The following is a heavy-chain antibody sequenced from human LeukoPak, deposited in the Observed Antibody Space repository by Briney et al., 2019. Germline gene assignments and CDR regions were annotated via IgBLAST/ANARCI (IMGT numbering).Heavy chain of an antibody. V-gene: IGHV3-48*02. Sequence: GGSLRLSCAASGFTFSSYSMNWVRQAPGKGLEWVSYISSSSSSTIYYADPVKGRFTISRDNAKNSLYLQMNSLRDEDTAVYYCAREEQQLVGNWFDPWGQGTLVTVSS. J-gene: IGHJ5*02. D-gene: IGHD6-13*01. CDR3: AREEQQLVGNWFDP. CDR1: GFTFSSYS. CDR2: ISSSSSSTI.